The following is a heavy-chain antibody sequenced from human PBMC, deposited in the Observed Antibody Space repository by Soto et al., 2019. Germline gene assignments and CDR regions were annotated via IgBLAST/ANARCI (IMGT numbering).Heavy chain of an antibody. CDR3: AREVVAAPYYYMDV. J-gene: IGHJ6*03. D-gene: IGHD6-13*01. Sequence: GGSLRLSCAASGFTFSSYGMHWVRQAPGKGLEWVAVIWYDGSNKYYADSVKGRFTISRDNSKNTLYLQMNSLRAEDTAVYYCAREVVAAPYYYMDVWGKGTTVTVSS. CDR1: GFTFSSYG. CDR2: IWYDGSNK. V-gene: IGHV3-33*01.